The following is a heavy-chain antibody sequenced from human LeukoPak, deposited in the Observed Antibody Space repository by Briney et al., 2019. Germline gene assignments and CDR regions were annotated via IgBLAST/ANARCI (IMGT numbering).Heavy chain of an antibody. V-gene: IGHV4-34*01. CDR1: GGSFSGYY. CDR3: AYDFWSPRGWFDP. CDR2: INHSGST. J-gene: IGHJ5*02. Sequence: SSETLSLTCAVYGGSFSGYYWSWIRQPPGKGLEWIGEINHSGSTNYNPSLKSRVTISVDTSKSQFSLKLSSVTAADTAVYYCAYDFWSPRGWFDPWGQGTLVTVSS. D-gene: IGHD3-3*01.